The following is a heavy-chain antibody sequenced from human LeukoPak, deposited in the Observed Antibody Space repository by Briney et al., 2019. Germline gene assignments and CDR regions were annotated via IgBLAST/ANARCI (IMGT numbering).Heavy chain of an antibody. D-gene: IGHD1-1*01. CDR2: IIPIFGTA. CDR3: ARGTGTTRGTYYFDY. Sequence: SVKVSCKASGGAFSSYAISWVRQAPGQGLEWMGGIIPIFGTANYAQKFQGRVTITADESTSTAYMELSSLRSEDTAVYYCARGTGTTRGTYYFDYWGQGTLVTVSS. J-gene: IGHJ4*02. CDR1: GGAFSSYA. V-gene: IGHV1-69*13.